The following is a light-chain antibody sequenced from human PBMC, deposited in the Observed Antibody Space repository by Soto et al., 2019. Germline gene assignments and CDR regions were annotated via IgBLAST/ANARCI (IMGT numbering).Light chain of an antibody. CDR3: QQYNNWPTT. V-gene: IGKV3-11*01. Sequence: EIVLTKSPATLSLSPGEIATLSCRASQSVSSYLAWYQQKPGQAPRLLIYDASNRATGIPARFSGSGSGTEFTLTISSLQSEDFAVYYCQQYNNWPTTFGQGTKVDI. CDR1: QSVSSY. J-gene: IGKJ1*01. CDR2: DAS.